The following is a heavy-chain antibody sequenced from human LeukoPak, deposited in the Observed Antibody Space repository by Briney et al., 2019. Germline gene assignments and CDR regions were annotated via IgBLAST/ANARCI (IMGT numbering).Heavy chain of an antibody. D-gene: IGHD3-10*01. Sequence: GASVKVSCKASGGTFSRSAISWVRQAPGQGLEWMGWINPDNGGTNYAQKFQGRVIMTRDTSITTVYMELSGLRSDDTAIYYCARGDYYGSPKTVAAWGQGTLVTVSS. J-gene: IGHJ5*02. CDR3: ARGDYYGSPKTVAA. V-gene: IGHV1-2*02. CDR2: INPDNGGT. CDR1: GGTFSRSA.